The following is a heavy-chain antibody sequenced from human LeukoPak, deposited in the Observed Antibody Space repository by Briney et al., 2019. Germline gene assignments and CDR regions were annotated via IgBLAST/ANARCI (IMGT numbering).Heavy chain of an antibody. CDR2: IKSDGSST. CDR3: ARGNWEPADY. J-gene: IGHJ4*02. CDR1: GFTFSSYW. Sequence: VGSLRLPCAASGFTFSSYWMHWVRHAPGKGLLWLSHIKSDGSSTAYADSVKSRFTISRDNTKNTLYLQMNSLRVDDTAVYYCARGNWEPADYWGQGTLVTVSS. V-gene: IGHV3-74*01. D-gene: IGHD1-26*01.